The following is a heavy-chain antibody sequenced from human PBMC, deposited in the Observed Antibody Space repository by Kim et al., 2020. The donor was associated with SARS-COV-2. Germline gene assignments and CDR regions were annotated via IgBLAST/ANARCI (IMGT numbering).Heavy chain of an antibody. Sequence: YNPTLKSRVTISVDTSKNQFSLKLSSVTAADTAVYYCARPRGYSYGYYDYWGQGTLVTVSS. J-gene: IGHJ4*02. CDR3: ARPRGYSYGYYDY. V-gene: IGHV4-39*01. D-gene: IGHD5-18*01.